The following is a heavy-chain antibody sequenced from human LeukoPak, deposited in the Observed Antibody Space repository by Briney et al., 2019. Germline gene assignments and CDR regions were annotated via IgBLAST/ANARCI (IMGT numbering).Heavy chain of an antibody. J-gene: IGHJ5*02. Sequence: SETLSLTCTVSGGSISSYYWSWIRQPAGKGLEWIGRIYSTGSTNYNPSLKSRVTMSVDTSKNQFSLRLRSVTAADTAVYYCARRRNSKYSRKNNFFDPWGQGTLVTVSS. CDR1: GGSISSYY. D-gene: IGHD1-26*01. V-gene: IGHV4-4*07. CDR3: ARRRNSKYSRKNNFFDP. CDR2: IYSTGST.